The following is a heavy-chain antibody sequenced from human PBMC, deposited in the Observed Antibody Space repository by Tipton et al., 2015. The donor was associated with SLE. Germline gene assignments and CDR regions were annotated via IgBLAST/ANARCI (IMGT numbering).Heavy chain of an antibody. CDR3: TRGSGITWDY. CDR2: IRFKTYGGTP. V-gene: IGHV3-49*04. J-gene: IGHJ4*02. Sequence: SLRLSCTASGFTFGDYAMSWVRQAPGKGLEWVGFIRFKTYGGTPEYAASVKGRFTISRDDSKSIAYLQMNSLRTEDTAVYYCTRGSGITWDYWGQGTLVTVSS. D-gene: IGHD3-10*01. CDR1: GFTFGDYA.